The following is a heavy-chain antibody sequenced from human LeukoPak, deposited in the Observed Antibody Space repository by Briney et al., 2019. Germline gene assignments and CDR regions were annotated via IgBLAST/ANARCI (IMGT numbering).Heavy chain of an antibody. CDR3: ARHISTGTNGFDI. D-gene: IGHD1-14*01. V-gene: IGHV4-59*08. J-gene: IGHJ3*02. Sequence: SETLSLTCTVSGGSISSYYWSWIRQPPGKGLEWIAHIGSTNYNPSLRSRVTISVDTSKNHFSLNLSSVTAADTAVYYCARHISTGTNGFDIWGQGTMVTVSS. CDR2: IGST. CDR1: GGSISSYY.